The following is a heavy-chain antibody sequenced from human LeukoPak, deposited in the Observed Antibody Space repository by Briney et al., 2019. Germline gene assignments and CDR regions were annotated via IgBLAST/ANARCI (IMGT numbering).Heavy chain of an antibody. CDR2: IYYSGTT. J-gene: IGHJ5*02. CDR3: ARESTAGWFDP. Sequence: PSETLSLTCTVSGGSISSYYWNWIRHPPGKGLQWIGYIYYSGTTNYNPSLKTRVTISVDTSKNQFSLKLSSVTAADTAVYYCARESTAGWFDPWGQGTLVTVSS. CDR1: GGSISSYY. V-gene: IGHV4-59*01.